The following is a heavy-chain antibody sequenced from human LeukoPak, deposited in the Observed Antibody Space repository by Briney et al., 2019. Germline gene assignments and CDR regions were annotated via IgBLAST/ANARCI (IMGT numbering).Heavy chain of an antibody. D-gene: IGHD5-12*01. V-gene: IGHV3-23*01. Sequence: GGSLGLSCIASGYTFSTYGMSWVRRAPGKGLEWVSAIRGSSGSTYYAHSVKGRFTISRDNSKNSLYLQMNRLRAEDTAVYYCARGTSGGLATDDAFDGWSQGTMVTVSS. J-gene: IGHJ3*01. CDR1: GYTFSTYG. CDR3: ARGTSGGLATDDAFDG. CDR2: IRGSSGST.